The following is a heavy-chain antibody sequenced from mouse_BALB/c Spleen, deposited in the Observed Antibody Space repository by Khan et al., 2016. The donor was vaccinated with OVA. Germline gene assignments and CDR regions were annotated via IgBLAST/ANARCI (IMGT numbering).Heavy chain of an antibody. Sequence: QVQLKQSGAELAKPGASVKMSCKASGYTFTSYWMHWVKQRPGQGLEWIGYINPSSGYSEFNQKFKDKATLTADKSSSTAYMQLSSLTSDDSAVXYCADHGSSSAWFAYWGQGTLVTVSA. V-gene: IGHV1-7*01. D-gene: IGHD1-1*01. CDR2: INPSSGYS. J-gene: IGHJ3*01. CDR1: GYTFTSYW. CDR3: ADHGSSSAWFAY.